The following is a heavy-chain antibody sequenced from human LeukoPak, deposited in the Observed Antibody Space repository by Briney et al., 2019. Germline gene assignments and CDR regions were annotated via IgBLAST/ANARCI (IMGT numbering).Heavy chain of an antibody. CDR2: INHSGST. V-gene: IGHV4-34*01. CDR3: ARDADTAMVSRIDYMDV. CDR1: GGSFSGYY. D-gene: IGHD5-18*01. Sequence: PLETLSLTCAVYGGSFSGYYWSWIRQPPGKGLEWIGEINHSGSTNYNPSLKSRVTISVDTSKNQCSLKLSSVTAADTAVYYCARDADTAMVSRIDYMDVWGKGTTVTVSS. J-gene: IGHJ6*03.